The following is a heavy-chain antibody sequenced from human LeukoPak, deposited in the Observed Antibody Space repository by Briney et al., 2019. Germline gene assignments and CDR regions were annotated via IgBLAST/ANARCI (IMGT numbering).Heavy chain of an antibody. J-gene: IGHJ4*02. CDR2: IKSKTDGGTT. D-gene: IGHD1-26*01. CDR3: TPRPTTGEDY. CDR1: GFTFSSYS. V-gene: IGHV3-15*01. Sequence: GGSLRLSCAASGFTFSSYSMNWVRQAPGKGLEWVGRIKSKTDGGTTDYAAPVKGRFTISRDDSENTLYLQMNSLKTEDTAVYYCTPRPTTGEDYWGQGTLVTVSS.